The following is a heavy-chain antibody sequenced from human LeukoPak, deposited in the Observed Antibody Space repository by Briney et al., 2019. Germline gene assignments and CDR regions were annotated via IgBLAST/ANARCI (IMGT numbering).Heavy chain of an antibody. CDR2: IYYSGST. V-gene: IGHV4-39*07. Sequence: SETLSLTCTVSGGSISSSNYYWGWIRQPPGKGLEWVGNIYYSGSTYYNPSLKSRVTISVDTSKNQFSLKLSSVTAADTAVYYCARDKNDILTGYDAFDIWGQGTMVAVSS. D-gene: IGHD3-9*01. CDR3: ARDKNDILTGYDAFDI. CDR1: GGSISSSNYY. J-gene: IGHJ3*02.